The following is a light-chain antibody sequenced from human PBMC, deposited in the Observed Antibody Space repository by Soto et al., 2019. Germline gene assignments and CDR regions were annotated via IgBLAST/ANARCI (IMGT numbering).Light chain of an antibody. CDR2: SAS. Sequence: DIQMAQSPSSLSASICDTVTITCLASQDINVYLNWYQQKPGEVPKLLIYSASTLHSGVPARFSGTGSETDFTLTIRSLQPEDFATYYCQHGYVAPYSFGQGTKVDI. V-gene: IGKV1-39*01. CDR1: QDINVY. CDR3: QHGYVAPYS. J-gene: IGKJ2*03.